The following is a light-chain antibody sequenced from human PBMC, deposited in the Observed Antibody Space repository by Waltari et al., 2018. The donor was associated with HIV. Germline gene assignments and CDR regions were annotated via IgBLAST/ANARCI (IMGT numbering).Light chain of an antibody. Sequence: QSVLTQPPSVSGAPGQRVTIACPGTSSTIRAGYGVHWYQHLPGTAPKLLISDNRSRPSGVPDRFSASTSGTSASLAITGFQAEDEAVYYCHSYDNGLSAWVFGGGTRVTAL. CDR3: HSYDNGLSAWV. CDR2: DNR. J-gene: IGLJ3*02. V-gene: IGLV1-40*01. CDR1: SSTIRAGYG.